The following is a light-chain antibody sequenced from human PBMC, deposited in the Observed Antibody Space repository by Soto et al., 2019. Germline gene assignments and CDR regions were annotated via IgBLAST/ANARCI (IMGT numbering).Light chain of an antibody. Sequence: ENVLTQSPGTLSLSPGERATLSCRASQAVTNSFFAWYLQKPGQAPRLLIYGISSRATGISDRFSGSGSGTDFTLTISRLEPEDFVVYYCQQYSTLPHTFGQGTNLEVK. CDR3: QQYSTLPHT. CDR2: GIS. J-gene: IGKJ2*01. V-gene: IGKV3-20*01. CDR1: QAVTNSF.